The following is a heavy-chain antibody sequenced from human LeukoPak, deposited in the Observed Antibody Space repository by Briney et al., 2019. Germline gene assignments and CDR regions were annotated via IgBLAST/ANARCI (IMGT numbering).Heavy chain of an antibody. CDR3: ARSSKVLLWFGENYYYGMDF. J-gene: IGHJ6*02. CDR1: GGTFISYA. Sequence: SVKVSCKASGGTFISYASSWVRQAPGQGREWMGGIIPIFGMANYVQKFQGRVTITADKSTSTAYLELSSLRSEDTAVYYCARSSKVLLWFGENYYYGMDFWGQGTTVTVSS. D-gene: IGHD3-10*01. CDR2: IIPIFGMA. V-gene: IGHV1-69*10.